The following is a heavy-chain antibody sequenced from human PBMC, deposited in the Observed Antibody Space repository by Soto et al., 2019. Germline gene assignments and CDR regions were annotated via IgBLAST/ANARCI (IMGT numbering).Heavy chain of an antibody. CDR2: IYYSGST. J-gene: IGHJ5*02. CDR3: ARVVGYDFWSGALRRWFDP. V-gene: IGHV4-59*01. CDR1: GGSISSYY. D-gene: IGHD3-3*01. Sequence: SETLSLTCTVSGGSISSYYWSWIRQPPGKGLEWIGYIYYSGSTNYNPSLKSRVTISVDTSKNQFSLKLSSVTAADTAVYYCARVVGYDFWSGALRRWFDPWRQGTLVTVSS.